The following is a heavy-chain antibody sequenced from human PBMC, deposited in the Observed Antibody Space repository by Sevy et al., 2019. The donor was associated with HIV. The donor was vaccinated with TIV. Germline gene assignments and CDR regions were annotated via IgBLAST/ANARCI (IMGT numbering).Heavy chain of an antibody. Sequence: GESLNISCKGSGYSFTTYWIGWVRQQPGKGLEWMGIIFPGDSDTRYSPSCQGQVTISADNSISTAYLQWGSLKASDTAIYYCARARGIPHYYYGMDVWGQGTTVTVSS. J-gene: IGHJ6*02. V-gene: IGHV5-51*01. D-gene: IGHD1-26*01. CDR2: IFPGDSDT. CDR1: GYSFTTYW. CDR3: ARARGIPHYYYGMDV.